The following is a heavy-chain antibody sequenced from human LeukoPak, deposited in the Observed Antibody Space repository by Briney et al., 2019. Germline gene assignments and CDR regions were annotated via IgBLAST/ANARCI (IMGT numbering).Heavy chain of an antibody. D-gene: IGHD2-15*01. Sequence: PSETLSLTCSVSGGSLSSGHYSWSWIRQPPGKGLEWIGYISYSGSTYYSPSLKSRAAISVDTSKNQFSLKLSSVTAADTAVYSCASQFCSGGTCQTIFDYWGQGTLVTVSS. J-gene: IGHJ4*02. CDR1: GGSLSSGHYS. CDR2: ISYSGST. V-gene: IGHV4-30-4*01. CDR3: ASQFCSGGTCQTIFDY.